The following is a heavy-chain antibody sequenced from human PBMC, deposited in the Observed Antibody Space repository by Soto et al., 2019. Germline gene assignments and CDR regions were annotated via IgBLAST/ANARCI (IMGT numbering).Heavy chain of an antibody. Sequence: EVQLVESGGGLVQPGGSLRLXXXXXGXXLSSYXXHWVRQATGEGLAWVSGIGSGGDTHYADSVKGRFSISREDGKNSLYLQMNNLRVGDTAVYYCTRKXPPXGMEVWGQGATVTVSS. J-gene: IGHJ6*02. CDR3: TRKXPPXGMEV. CDR1: GXXLSSYX. CDR2: IGSGGDT. V-gene: IGHV3-13*01.